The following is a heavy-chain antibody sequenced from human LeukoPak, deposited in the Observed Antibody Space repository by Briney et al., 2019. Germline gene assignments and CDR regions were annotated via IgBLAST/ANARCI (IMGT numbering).Heavy chain of an antibody. Sequence: ASVKVSCKASGYTFTANYMHWVRQAPGQGLEWMGWIKPNSGGTSYAQKFQGRVTMTRDTSISTAYMELSRLRSDDTAVYYCARDLSVDTAMDYWGQGTLVTVSS. J-gene: IGHJ4*02. V-gene: IGHV1-2*02. CDR3: ARDLSVDTAMDY. CDR2: IKPNSGGT. CDR1: GYTFTANY. D-gene: IGHD5-18*01.